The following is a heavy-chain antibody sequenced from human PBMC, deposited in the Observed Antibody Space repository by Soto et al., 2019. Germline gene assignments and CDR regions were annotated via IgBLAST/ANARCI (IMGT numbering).Heavy chain of an antibody. J-gene: IGHJ5*02. CDR3: TTGGGTSLWFDP. CDR1: GLSFSSSW. D-gene: IGHD1-7*01. V-gene: IGHV3-7*01. Sequence: VGSLRLSCAASGLSFSSSWMSWVRQAPGKGLEWVANIKGDGSEKYYVDSVKGRFTISRDNAKNSLYLQMNSLRAEDTAVYYCTTGGGTSLWFDPWGQGTLVTVSS. CDR2: IKGDGSEK.